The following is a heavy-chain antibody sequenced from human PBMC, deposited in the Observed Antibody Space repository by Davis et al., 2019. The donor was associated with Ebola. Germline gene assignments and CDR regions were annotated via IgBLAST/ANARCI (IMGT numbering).Heavy chain of an antibody. V-gene: IGHV4-61*09. J-gene: IGHJ4*02. Sequence: PSETLSLTCTVSGDSISRGSYYWNWIRQPAGKGLEWIGHIYSSGTTNYSPSLKSRATISVDTSKNQFSLKLNSVTAVDTAVYYCARDETFGSGSFDYWGQGTLVAVSS. CDR3: ARDETFGSGSFDY. CDR1: GDSISRGSYY. CDR2: IYSSGTT. D-gene: IGHD3-10*01.